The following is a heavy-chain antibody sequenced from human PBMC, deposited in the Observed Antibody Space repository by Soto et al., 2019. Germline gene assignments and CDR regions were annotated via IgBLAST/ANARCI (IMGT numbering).Heavy chain of an antibody. D-gene: IGHD6-6*01. J-gene: IGHJ4*02. Sequence: SETLSLTCTVSGGSVSSGSYYWSWIRQPPGKGLEWIGYIYYSGSTNYNPSLKSRVTISVDTSKNQFSLKLSSVTAADTAVYYCAREGSSSSGFDYWGQGTLVTVSS. CDR3: AREGSSSSGFDY. V-gene: IGHV4-61*01. CDR2: IYYSGST. CDR1: GGSVSSGSYY.